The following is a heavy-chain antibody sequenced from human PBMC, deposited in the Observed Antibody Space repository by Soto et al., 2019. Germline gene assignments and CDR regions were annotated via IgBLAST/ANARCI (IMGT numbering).Heavy chain of an antibody. D-gene: IGHD4-17*01. J-gene: IGHJ4*02. CDR3: ARAATTTVVTPSDY. V-gene: IGHV3-21*01. CDR2: ISSSSSYI. Sequence: GGSLRLSCAASGFTFSSYSMNWVRQAPGKGLEWVSSISSSSSYIYYADSVKGRFTISRDNAKNSLYLQMNSLRAEDTAVYYCARAATTTVVTPSDYWGQGTLVTVSS. CDR1: GFTFSSYS.